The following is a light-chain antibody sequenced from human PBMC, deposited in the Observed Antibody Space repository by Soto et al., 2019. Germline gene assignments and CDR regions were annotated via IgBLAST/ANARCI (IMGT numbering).Light chain of an antibody. CDR3: QQYSGSPRT. V-gene: IGKV3-20*01. CDR2: GAS. CDR1: QSISNNY. J-gene: IGKJ1*01. Sequence: EIVLTQSPGTLSLSPGERATLSCRASQSISNNYLAWYQQKPGQAPRLLIYGASSRATGIPDRFSGSGSGTDFTLTISRLEPEDFAVYFCQQYSGSPRTFGYDTKVELK.